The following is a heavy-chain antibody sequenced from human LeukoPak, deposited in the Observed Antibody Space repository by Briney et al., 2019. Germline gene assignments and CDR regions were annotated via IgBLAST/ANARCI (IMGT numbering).Heavy chain of an antibody. V-gene: IGHV4-4*07. D-gene: IGHD3-3*01. CDR3: ARVSVSETYDY. CDR1: GGSVNSFY. J-gene: IGHJ4*02. CDR2: IYSSGST. Sequence: SETLSLTCTVSGGSVNSFYWTWIRQPGGKGLEWIGRIYSSGSTNYNPSLKNRVTMSVDTSKNQFSLKLTSVTAADTAVYYCARVSVSETYDYWGQGTLVTVSS.